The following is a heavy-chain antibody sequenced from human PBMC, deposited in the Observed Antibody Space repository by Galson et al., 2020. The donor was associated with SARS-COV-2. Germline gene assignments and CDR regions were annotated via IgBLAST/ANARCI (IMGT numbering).Heavy chain of an antibody. J-gene: IGHJ4*02. Sequence: GESLKISCDASGFTFSNYAMSWVRQAPGKGLEWVSALIGSGATTYYADSVKGRFTISRDNSKNILYLQMNGLRADDTAIYYCAKDVPAYSGLTGSRLDYWCQGTLVTVSS. CDR2: LIGSGATT. D-gene: IGHD6-19*01. V-gene: IGHV3-23*01. CDR1: GFTFSNYA. CDR3: AKDVPAYSGLTGSRLDY.